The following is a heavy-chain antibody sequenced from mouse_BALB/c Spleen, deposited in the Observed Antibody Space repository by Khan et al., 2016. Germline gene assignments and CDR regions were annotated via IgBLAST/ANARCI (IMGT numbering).Heavy chain of an antibody. CDR1: GFSLTSYG. Sequence: QVQLKESGPGLVAPSQSLSITCTVAGFSLTSYGVHWVRQPPGKGLEWLGVIWAGGSTNYNSALMSRLSISKDNSKSQVFLKMNSLQTDDTAMYYCARDGTTARYAMDYWGQGTSVTVSS. D-gene: IGHD1-2*01. V-gene: IGHV2-9*02. CDR3: ARDGTTARYAMDY. CDR2: IWAGGST. J-gene: IGHJ4*01.